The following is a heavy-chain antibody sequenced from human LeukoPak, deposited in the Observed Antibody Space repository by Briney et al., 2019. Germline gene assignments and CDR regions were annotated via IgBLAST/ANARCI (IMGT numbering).Heavy chain of an antibody. Sequence: SETLSLTCAVYGGSFSGYDLSWIRQPPGNGLEWMGEIKDSGSTNYNPSLKSRITMSVATSKNQFSLKQSSVTAADTAVYYCARARRQYSSSWPDFDYWGQGTLVTVSS. J-gene: IGHJ4*02. CDR1: GGSFSGYD. D-gene: IGHD6-13*01. CDR3: ARARRQYSSSWPDFDY. CDR2: IKDSGST. V-gene: IGHV4-34*01.